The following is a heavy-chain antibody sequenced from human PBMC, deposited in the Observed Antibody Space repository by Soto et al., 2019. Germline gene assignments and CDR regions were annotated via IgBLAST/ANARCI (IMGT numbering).Heavy chain of an antibody. V-gene: IGHV4-30-4*01. D-gene: IGHD4-17*01. J-gene: IGHJ5*02. CDR2: IHDSGNT. Sequence: SETLSLTCTVFGGSVSIGDYLWSWIRQRPGKGLEWIGYIHDSGNTYYNPSLKSRVTISLNTSKNQFSLKVTSMTAADTAVYFCARARGGDSGDYASLFDRWGQGNLVTVSS. CDR3: ARARGGDSGDYASLFDR. CDR1: GGSVSIGDYL.